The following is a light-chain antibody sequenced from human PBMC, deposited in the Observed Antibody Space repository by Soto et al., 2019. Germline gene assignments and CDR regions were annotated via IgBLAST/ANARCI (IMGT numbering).Light chain of an antibody. Sequence: DIQMTQSPSSLSASVGDGVTITCRASLRISSDLNWFQQKPGKAPKVLIFGASSLQSGVPSRFSGSGSGTEFTLTISSLQREDSATYYCQQSYTTPRTFGQGTKLEIK. CDR2: GAS. CDR3: QQSYTTPRT. CDR1: LRISSD. V-gene: IGKV1-39*01. J-gene: IGKJ2*01.